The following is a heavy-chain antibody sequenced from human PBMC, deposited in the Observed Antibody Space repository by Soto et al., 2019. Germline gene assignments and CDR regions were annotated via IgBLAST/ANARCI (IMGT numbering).Heavy chain of an antibody. CDR3: AKGDNLGPKTGYAFDP. V-gene: IGHV6-1*01. Sequence: SQTLSLTCAISGDSVSSNTSSWNWIRQSPSRGLEWLGRTYFRSKWYNDYAVSVKSRIIINPDTSNNQFSLQLNSVTPEDTAVYFCAKGDNLGPKTGYAFDPWGQGIMVTVSS. D-gene: IGHD5-12*01. J-gene: IGHJ5*02. CDR1: GDSVSSNTSS. CDR2: TYFRSKWYN.